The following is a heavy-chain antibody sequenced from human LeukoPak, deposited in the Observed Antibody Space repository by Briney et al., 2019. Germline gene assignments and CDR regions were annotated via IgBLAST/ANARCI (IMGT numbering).Heavy chain of an antibody. D-gene: IGHD6-19*01. CDR2: VHSNGKT. J-gene: IGHJ4*02. CDR1: GGSIASGSYY. CDR3: ARYGSSGWQKRSFDY. Sequence: PSETLSLICSVSGGSIASGSYYWGWVRQSPGKGLDWIGSVHSNGKTYYNPSLNKRLIISADTSTDQFSLRLSPVTAADTAVYYCARYGSSGWQKRSFDYWGQGTLVTVSS. V-gene: IGHV4-39*01.